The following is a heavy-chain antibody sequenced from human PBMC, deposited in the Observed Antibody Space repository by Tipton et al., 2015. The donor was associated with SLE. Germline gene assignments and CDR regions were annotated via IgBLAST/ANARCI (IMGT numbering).Heavy chain of an antibody. V-gene: IGHV4-34*01. Sequence: TLSLTCAVYGGSFSDYFWSWIRQPPGKGLEWIGEINHSGSTTYNPSLKSRVTISVDTSKNQFSLEVRSVTAADTAVYYCARPLEWLSYDAFDFWGQGTMVTVSS. D-gene: IGHD3-3*01. J-gene: IGHJ3*01. CDR2: INHSGST. CDR3: ARPLEWLSYDAFDF. CDR1: GGSFSDYF.